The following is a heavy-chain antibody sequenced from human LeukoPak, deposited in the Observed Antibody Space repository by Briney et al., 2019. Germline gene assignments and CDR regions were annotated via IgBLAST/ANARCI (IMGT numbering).Heavy chain of an antibody. CDR1: GGSISSGSYY. CDR2: IYTSGST. CDR3: ARDLWGQDKYFGY. Sequence: SETLSLTCTVSGGSISSGSYYWSWIRQPAGKGLEWIGRIYTSGSTNYNPSLKSRVTISVDTSKNQFSLKLSSVTAADTAVYYCARDLWGQDKYFGYWGQGTLGTVSS. J-gene: IGHJ4*02. V-gene: IGHV4-61*02. D-gene: IGHD2-15*01.